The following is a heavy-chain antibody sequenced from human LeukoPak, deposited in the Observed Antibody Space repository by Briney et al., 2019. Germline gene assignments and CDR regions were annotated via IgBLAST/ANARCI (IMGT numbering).Heavy chain of an antibody. Sequence: PGGSLRLSCAASGFTFNNFAMSWVRQAPGKGREGVSSIDYSGSTTYYADSVKGRFTISRDSSRDTLYLQMNSLRAEDTAIYYCAKGSSAYYYEVWGQGTLVTVSP. D-gene: IGHD3-22*01. CDR2: IDYSGSTT. J-gene: IGHJ4*02. CDR3: AKGSSAYYYEV. CDR1: GFTFNNFA. V-gene: IGHV3-23*01.